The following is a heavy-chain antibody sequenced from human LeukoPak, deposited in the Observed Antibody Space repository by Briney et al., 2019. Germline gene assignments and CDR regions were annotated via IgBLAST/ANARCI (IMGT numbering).Heavy chain of an antibody. J-gene: IGHJ1*01. D-gene: IGHD2-15*01. Sequence: SETLSLTCTVSGGSISSYYWSWIRQPPGKGLEWIGYIYYSGSTNYNPSLKSRVTISVDTSKNQFSLKLSSVTAAHTAVYYCARVGIRCSGGSCHSQYFQHWGQGTLVTVSS. CDR1: GGSISSYY. V-gene: IGHV4-59*01. CDR3: ARVGIRCSGGSCHSQYFQH. CDR2: IYYSGST.